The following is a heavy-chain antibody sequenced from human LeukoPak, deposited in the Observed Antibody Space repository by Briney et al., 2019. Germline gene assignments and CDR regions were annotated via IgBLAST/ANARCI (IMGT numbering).Heavy chain of an antibody. J-gene: IGHJ3*02. CDR1: GFTFSSYS. CDR2: IRSSSSTI. CDR3: ARAKRNGFDI. Sequence: GGSLRLSCAASGFTFSSYSMNWVRQAPGKGLEWVSYIRSSSSTIYYADSVKGRLTISRDNAMNSLYLQMNSLRAEDTAVYYCARAKRNGFDIWGQGTMVTVSS. V-gene: IGHV3-48*01. D-gene: IGHD4-11*01.